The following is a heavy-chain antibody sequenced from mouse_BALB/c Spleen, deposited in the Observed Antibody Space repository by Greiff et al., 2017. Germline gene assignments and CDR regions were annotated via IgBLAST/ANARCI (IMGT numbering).Heavy chain of an antibody. CDR2: ISDGGSYT. V-gene: IGHV5-4*02. Sequence: EVMLVESGGGLVKPGGSLKLSCAASGFTFSDYYMYWVRQTPEKRLEWVATISDGGSYTYYPDSVKGRFTISRDNAKNNLYLQMSSLKSEDTAMYYCARGGLRFYFDYWGQGTTLTVSS. J-gene: IGHJ2*01. D-gene: IGHD1-1*01. CDR3: ARGGLRFYFDY. CDR1: GFTFSDYY.